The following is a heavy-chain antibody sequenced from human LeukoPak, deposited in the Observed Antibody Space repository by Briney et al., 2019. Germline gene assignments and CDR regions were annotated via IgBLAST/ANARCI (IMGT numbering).Heavy chain of an antibody. CDR1: GFTFSNHG. CDR3: AELGITMIGGV. J-gene: IGHJ6*04. CDR2: ISPSADIK. Sequence: GGSLRLSCAASGFTFSNHGMNWVRQAPGKGLEWVSGISPSADIKYYADSVKGRFTISRDNSKNPLYLQMNSLRAEDTAVYYCAELGITMIGGVWGKGTTVTISS. V-gene: IGHV3-23*01. D-gene: IGHD3-10*02.